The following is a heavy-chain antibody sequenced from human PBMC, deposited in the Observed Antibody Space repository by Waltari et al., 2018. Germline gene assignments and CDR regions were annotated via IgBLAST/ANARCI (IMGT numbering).Heavy chain of an antibody. V-gene: IGHV1-46*01. CDR3: ARGGWELQDAFDI. Sequence: QVQLVQSGAEVKKPGASVKVSCKASGYTFTSYYMHWVRQAPGQGLEWMGIISPRGGSTSYEQKVQGRVTMTRDTSTSTVYMELSSLRSEDTAVYYCARGGWELQDAFDIWGQGTMVTVSS. CDR1: GYTFTSYY. D-gene: IGHD1-26*01. CDR2: ISPRGGST. J-gene: IGHJ3*02.